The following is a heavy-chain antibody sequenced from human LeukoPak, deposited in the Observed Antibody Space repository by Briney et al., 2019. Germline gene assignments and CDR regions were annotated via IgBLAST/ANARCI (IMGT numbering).Heavy chain of an antibody. V-gene: IGHV4-39*07. CDR3: ARVLCSGGSCYLDY. CDR1: GGSITTNINY. Sequence: SGTLSLTCTVSGGSITTNINYWVWIRQPPGKGLEWIGSIYFSGSTNYNPSLKSRVTISVDTSKNQFSLKLSSVTAADTAVYYCARVLCSGGSCYLDYWGQGTLVTVSS. J-gene: IGHJ4*02. D-gene: IGHD2-15*01. CDR2: IYFSGST.